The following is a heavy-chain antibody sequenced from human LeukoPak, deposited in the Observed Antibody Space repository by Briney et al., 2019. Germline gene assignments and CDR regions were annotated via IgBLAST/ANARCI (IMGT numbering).Heavy chain of an antibody. V-gene: IGHV4-31*03. Sequence: PSQTLSLTCTVSGGSISSGGYYWSWIRQHPGKGLEWIGYIYYSGSTYYNPSLKSRVTISVDTSKNQFSLKLSSVTAADTAVYYCARDHAAGYSSGWYIVWGQGTLVTVSS. CDR2: IYYSGST. CDR3: ARDHAAGYSSGWYIV. CDR1: GGSISSGGYY. D-gene: IGHD6-19*01. J-gene: IGHJ4*02.